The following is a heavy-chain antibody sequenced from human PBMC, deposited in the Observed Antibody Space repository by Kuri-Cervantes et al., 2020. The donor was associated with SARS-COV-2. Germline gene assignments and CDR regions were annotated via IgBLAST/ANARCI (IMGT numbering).Heavy chain of an antibody. Sequence: GESLKISCAASGFTFSSYSMNWVRQAPGKGLEWVSSISSSSSYIYHADSVKGRFTISRDNAKNSLYLQMNSLRAEDTAVYYCAKGSYSRPLDYYYGMDVWGQGTTVTVSS. CDR3: AKGSYSRPLDYYYGMDV. V-gene: IGHV3-21*04. J-gene: IGHJ6*02. CDR1: GFTFSSYS. D-gene: IGHD6-13*01. CDR2: ISSSSSYI.